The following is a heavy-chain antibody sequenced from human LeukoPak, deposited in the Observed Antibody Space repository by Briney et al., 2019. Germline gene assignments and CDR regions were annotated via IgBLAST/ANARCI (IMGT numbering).Heavy chain of an antibody. J-gene: IGHJ4*02. D-gene: IGHD4-11*01. CDR3: ARDFLLQSEGLFDY. V-gene: IGHV4-4*07. Sequence: KPSETLSLTCTVSGGSISSYHWSWIRQPAGKGLEWIGRFYISGSTNYNPSLKSRVTMSVDTSKNQFSLRLNSVTAADTAVYYCARDFLLQSEGLFDYWGQGTLVTVSS. CDR2: FYISGST. CDR1: GGSISSYH.